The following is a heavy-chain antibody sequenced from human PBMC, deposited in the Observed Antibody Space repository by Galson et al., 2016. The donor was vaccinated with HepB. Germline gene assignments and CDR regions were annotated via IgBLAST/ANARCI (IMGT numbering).Heavy chain of an antibody. CDR2: ISPYNGDT. D-gene: IGHD7-27*01. V-gene: IGHV1-18*01. CDR3: AGVGPLGSYDY. Sequence: SVKVSCKASGYTFTNYGITWVRQAPGQGLEWMGWISPYNGDTTFAQKFQGRVTMTTDTSTSTVYIELRSLRYDNTAVYFCAGVGPLGSYDYWGQGTLVTVSS. J-gene: IGHJ4*02. CDR1: GYTFTNYG.